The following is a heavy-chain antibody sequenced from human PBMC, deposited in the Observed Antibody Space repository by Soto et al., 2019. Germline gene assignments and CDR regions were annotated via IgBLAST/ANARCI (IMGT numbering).Heavy chain of an antibody. Sequence: ASVKVSCKASGYTLTSHYIHWVRQALGQGLEWMGIINPGGVSKTYAQEFQGRITMTRDTSTSTVYMELSSLRSQDTAVYYCARAPSWHGLDVWGQGTTVTVSS. J-gene: IGHJ6*02. V-gene: IGHV1-46*01. CDR1: GYTLTSHY. CDR2: INPGGVSK. CDR3: ARAPSWHGLDV.